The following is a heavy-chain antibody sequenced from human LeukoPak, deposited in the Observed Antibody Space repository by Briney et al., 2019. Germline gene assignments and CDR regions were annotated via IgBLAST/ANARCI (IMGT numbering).Heavy chain of an antibody. D-gene: IGHD6-13*01. CDR2: ISNDESTI. V-gene: IGHV3-74*01. Sequence: GGSLRLSCAASGFSFSSYWMHWVRQAPGKGPVWVSLISNDESTIIYADSVKGRFTISRDNAKNTLYLQMSSLRAEDTAVYYCAKVDGTIAAAGTPDYWGQGTLVTVSS. CDR3: AKVDGTIAAAGTPDY. J-gene: IGHJ4*02. CDR1: GFSFSSYW.